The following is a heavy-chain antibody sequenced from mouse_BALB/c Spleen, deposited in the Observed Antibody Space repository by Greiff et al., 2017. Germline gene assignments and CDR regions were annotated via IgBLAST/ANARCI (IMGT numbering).Heavy chain of an antibody. CDR1: GYTFTSYW. CDR3: AREFGYYPWMAY. J-gene: IGHJ3*01. V-gene: IGHV1-7*01. CDR2: INPSTGYT. D-gene: IGHD2-3*01. Sequence: VQLQQSGAELAKPGASVKMSCKASGYTFTSYWMHWVKQRPGQGLEWIGYINPSTGYTEYNQKFKDKATLTADKSSSTAYMQLSSLTSEDSAVYYCAREFGYYPWMAYWGQGTLVTVSA.